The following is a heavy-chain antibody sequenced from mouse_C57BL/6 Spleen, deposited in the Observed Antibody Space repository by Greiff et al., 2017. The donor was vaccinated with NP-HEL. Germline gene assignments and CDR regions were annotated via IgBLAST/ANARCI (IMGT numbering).Heavy chain of an antibody. CDR3: ASWDVGY. V-gene: IGHV1-81*01. CDR1: GYTFTSYG. Sequence: VQLQQSGAELARPGASVKLSCKASGYTFTSYGISWVKQRTGQGLEWFGEIYPRSGNTYYNEKFKGKATLTADKSSSTAYMELRSLTSEDSAVYFCASWDVGYWGQGTTLTVSS. J-gene: IGHJ2*01. D-gene: IGHD4-1*01. CDR2: IYPRSGNT.